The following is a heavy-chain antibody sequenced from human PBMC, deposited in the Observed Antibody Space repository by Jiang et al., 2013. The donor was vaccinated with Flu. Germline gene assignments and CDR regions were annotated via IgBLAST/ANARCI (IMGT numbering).Heavy chain of an antibody. D-gene: IGHD2-2*01. CDR3: GTILKIVVMPAAIGGLGLRYGTLIN. V-gene: IGHV7-4-1*01. CDR2: INTNTGNP. Sequence: QSGSELKKPGASVKVSCKASGYTFTRYPMNWVRQAPGQGLEWMGWINTNTGNPTYAQGFRGRFVFSLDTSVSTAYLQICSLKAEDTAVYYCGTILKIVVMPAAIGGLGLRYGTLINWGQGTLVTVSS. J-gene: IGHJ4*02. CDR1: GYTFTRYP.